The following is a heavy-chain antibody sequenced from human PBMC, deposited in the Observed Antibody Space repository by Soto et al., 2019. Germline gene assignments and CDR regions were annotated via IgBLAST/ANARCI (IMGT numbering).Heavy chain of an antibody. CDR2: IKAGGGNT. D-gene: IGHD3-9*01. V-gene: IGHV3-23*01. J-gene: IGHJ4*02. Sequence: VQLLESGGDLVQPGGSLRLSCVTSRFTFNTFAMSWVRQAPGEGLEWVSAIKAGGGNTHYADSVKGRFTISRDNSKNTLYLQTDSLRAEDTAVYSCATHTYSELWTGHYYYLDFWGQGALVTVSS. CDR3: ATHTYSELWTGHYYYLDF. CDR1: RFTFNTFA.